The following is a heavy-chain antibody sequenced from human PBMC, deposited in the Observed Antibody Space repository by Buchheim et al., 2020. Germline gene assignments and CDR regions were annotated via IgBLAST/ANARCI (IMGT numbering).Heavy chain of an antibody. CDR2: ISSSSSDT. D-gene: IGHD3-16*01. CDR3: ARVTWGKSAYYYNYMDV. V-gene: IGHV3-11*05. CDR1: GFIFSDYD. Sequence: QVQLVESGGGLAKPGGSLRLSCAASGFIFSDYDMSWIRQAPGKGLEWASYISSSSSDTNYADSVKGRFTISRDNAKNSLYLQMNRLRAEDTAVYYCARVTWGKSAYYYNYMDVWGKGTT. J-gene: IGHJ6*03.